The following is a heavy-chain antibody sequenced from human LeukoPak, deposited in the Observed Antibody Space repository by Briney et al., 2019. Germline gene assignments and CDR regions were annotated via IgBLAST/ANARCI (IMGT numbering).Heavy chain of an antibody. CDR3: ARQLGAMTTVSSQGDLGS. CDR2: IFYTGDT. D-gene: IGHD4-17*01. Sequence: PSETLSLTCTVSGGSISVTNHYRGWIRQPPGKGLEWIGSIFYTGDTYYNPSLKSRITMSVDTSKNHFSLNLNSVTASDTAVYYCARQLGAMTTVSSQGDLGSWGQGTLVTVSS. J-gene: IGHJ5*02. V-gene: IGHV4-39*01. CDR1: GGSISVTNHY.